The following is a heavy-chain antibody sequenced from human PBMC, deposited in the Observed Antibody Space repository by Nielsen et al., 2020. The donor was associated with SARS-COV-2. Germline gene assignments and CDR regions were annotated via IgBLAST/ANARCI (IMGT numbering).Heavy chain of an antibody. V-gene: IGHV3-9*01. CDR2: ISWNSGSI. CDR3: AKAPHSLLWFGELCAFDI. CDR1: GFTFDDYA. D-gene: IGHD3-10*01. Sequence: SLKISCAASGFTFDDYAMHWVRQAPGKGLEWVSGISWNSGSIGYADSVKGRFTISRDNAKNSLYLQMNSLRAEDTASYYCAKAPHSLLWFGELCAFDIWGQGTMVTVSS. J-gene: IGHJ3*02.